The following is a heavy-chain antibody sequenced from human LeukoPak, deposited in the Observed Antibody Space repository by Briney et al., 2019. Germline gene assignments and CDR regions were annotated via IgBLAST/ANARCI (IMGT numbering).Heavy chain of an antibody. D-gene: IGHD6-13*01. CDR3: ARDLRTAIAAASPFYGMDV. J-gene: IGHJ6*02. Sequence: GGSLRLSCAASGFTFSSYSMNWVRQAPGKGLEWVSSISSSSSYIYYADSVKGRFTISRDNAKNSLYLQMNSLRAEDTAVYYCARDLRTAIAAASPFYGMDVWGQGTTVTVSS. CDR1: GFTFSSYS. CDR2: ISSSSSYI. V-gene: IGHV3-21*01.